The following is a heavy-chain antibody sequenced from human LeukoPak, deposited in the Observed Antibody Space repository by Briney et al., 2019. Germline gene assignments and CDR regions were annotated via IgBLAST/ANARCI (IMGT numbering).Heavy chain of an antibody. CDR3: ARANLDTAMVTRSYYYYMDV. Sequence: GASVKVSCKASGYTFTNYDINWARQATGQGLEWMGWISAYNGNTNYAQKLQGRVTMTTDTSTSTAYMELRSLRSDDTAVYYCARANLDTAMVTRSYYYYMDVWGKGTTVTVSS. V-gene: IGHV1-18*01. CDR1: GYTFTNYD. D-gene: IGHD5-18*01. J-gene: IGHJ6*03. CDR2: ISAYNGNT.